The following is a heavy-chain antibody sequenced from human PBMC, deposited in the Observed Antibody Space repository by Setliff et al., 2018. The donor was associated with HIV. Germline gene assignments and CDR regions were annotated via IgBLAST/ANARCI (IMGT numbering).Heavy chain of an antibody. D-gene: IGHD2-15*01. V-gene: IGHV4-61*09. CDR3: ARVSSSYYFLGAFDS. CDR1: GGSIDGDSYY. CDR2: VHTSGTT. J-gene: IGHJ4*02. Sequence: SETLSLTCTVYGGSIDGDSYYWGWIRQAAGKGPEWVGHVHTSGTTNYNPSLRGRVTISLDRSKNQFSLKVDSATATDTAVYFCARVSSSYYFLGAFDSWGQGTQVTVSS.